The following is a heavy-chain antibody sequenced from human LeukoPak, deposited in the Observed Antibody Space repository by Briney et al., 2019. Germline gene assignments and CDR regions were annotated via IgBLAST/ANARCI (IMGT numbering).Heavy chain of an antibody. V-gene: IGHV3-11*01. CDR2: ISNRGFST. Sequence: GGSLRLSCAASGFNISDHYMSWIRQVPGRGLEWVSYISNRGFSTYYADSVKGRFTISRDNTKNSLYLEMQSLRVEDTAVYYCARNKRRFDQWGQGTVVTVSS. CDR1: GFNISDHY. CDR3: ARNKRRFDQ. J-gene: IGHJ4*02.